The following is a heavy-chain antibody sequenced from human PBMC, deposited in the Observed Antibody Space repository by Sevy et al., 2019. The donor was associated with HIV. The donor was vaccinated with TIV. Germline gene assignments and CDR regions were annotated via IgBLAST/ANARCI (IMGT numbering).Heavy chain of an antibody. Sequence: ASVKVSCKASGGTFSSYAISWVRQAPGQGLEWMGGIIPIFGTANYAQKFQGRVTITADESTSTAYMELSSLRSEDTAVYYCARDGPIRGIAARPSSPYYYYYGMDVWGQGTTVTVSS. CDR3: ARDGPIRGIAARPSSPYYYYYGMDV. D-gene: IGHD6-6*01. CDR1: GGTFSSYA. J-gene: IGHJ6*02. CDR2: IIPIFGTA. V-gene: IGHV1-69*13.